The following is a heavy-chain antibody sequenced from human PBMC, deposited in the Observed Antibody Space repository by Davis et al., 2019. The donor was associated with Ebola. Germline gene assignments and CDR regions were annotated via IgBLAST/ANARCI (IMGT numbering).Heavy chain of an antibody. V-gene: IGHV3-21*01. CDR1: GFTFSSYS. CDR3: ARDGSGTEDYYYYGMDV. D-gene: IGHD3-10*01. CDR2: ISSSSSYI. J-gene: IGHJ6*02. Sequence: GGSLRLSCAASGFTFSSYSMNWVRQAPGKGLEWVSSISSSSSYIYYADSVKGRFTNSRDNSKNTLYLQMNSLRAEDTAVYYCARDGSGTEDYYYYGMDVWGQETTVTVSS.